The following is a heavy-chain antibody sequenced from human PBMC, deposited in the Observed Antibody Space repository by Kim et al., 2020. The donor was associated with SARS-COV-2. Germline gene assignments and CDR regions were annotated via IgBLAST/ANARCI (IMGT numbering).Heavy chain of an antibody. CDR2: IYSGGGSDK. CDR3: TGNDCKHGYIDH. D-gene: IGHD1-1*01. J-gene: IGHJ4*03. CDR1: GFSVSSNY. V-gene: IGHV3-53*01. Sequence: GGSLRLSCAASGFSVSSNYMSWVRQAPGKGPECVSVIYSGGGSDKYSAAVVKGRTITTSNNYKNTLFHHNNIRTDEAAAEYYGTGNDCKHGYIDHWGYG.